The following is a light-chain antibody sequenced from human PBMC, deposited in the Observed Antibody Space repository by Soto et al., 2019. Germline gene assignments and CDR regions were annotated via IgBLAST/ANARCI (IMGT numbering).Light chain of an antibody. V-gene: IGKV3-15*01. CDR1: QSVSSY. CDR3: QQYIDWPPT. Sequence: EIVMTQSPATLSVSPGERVTLSCRASQSVSSYVAWYQQKPGQAPRLLIYGASTRATDIPARFSDSGSGAEFTLTVSSLQSEDFAVYFCQQYIDWPPTFGQGTRVEIK. CDR2: GAS. J-gene: IGKJ1*01.